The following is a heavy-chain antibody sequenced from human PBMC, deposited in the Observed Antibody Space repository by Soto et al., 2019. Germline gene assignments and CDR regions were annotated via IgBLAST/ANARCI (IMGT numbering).Heavy chain of an antibody. CDR2: IYPGDSDI. CDR1: GYSFTSYW. D-gene: IGHD5-12*01. Sequence: GESLKISCKGSGYSFTSYWIAWVRQVPGKGLELMGVIYPGDSDIRYSPSFQGQVTISADKSISTAYLQWSSLKASDTAMYYCASQEMATKNVDAFDIWGQGTMVTVSS. V-gene: IGHV5-51*01. J-gene: IGHJ3*02. CDR3: ASQEMATKNVDAFDI.